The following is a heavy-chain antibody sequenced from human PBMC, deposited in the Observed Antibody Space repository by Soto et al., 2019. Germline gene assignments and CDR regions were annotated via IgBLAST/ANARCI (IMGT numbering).Heavy chain of an antibody. CDR2: TYYRSNYYT. CDR3: ARVFNDFWSGFPYGMDV. J-gene: IGHJ6*02. Sequence: SQALSLTCAISGVTLSSSSAAWHCIRQSPSRGLEWLGRTYYRSNYYTDYAVSVKSRITINADTSRNQFSLQLNSVTPEDTAVYYCARVFNDFWSGFPYGMDVWGQGTTVTVSS. CDR1: GVTLSSSSAA. V-gene: IGHV6-1*01. D-gene: IGHD3-3*01.